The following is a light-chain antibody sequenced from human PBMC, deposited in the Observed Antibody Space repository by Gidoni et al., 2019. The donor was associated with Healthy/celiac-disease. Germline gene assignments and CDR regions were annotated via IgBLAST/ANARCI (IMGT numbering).Light chain of an antibody. J-gene: IGKJ2*01. CDR2: GAS. V-gene: IGKV3-20*01. CDR1: QSVSSSY. Sequence: IVLTHSPCTLSLSPGARATLACRASQSVSSSYLAWYQQKPGQAPRLLIYGASSRATGIPDRFSGSGSGTDFTLTISRLEPEDFAVYYCQQYGSSPLYTFGQGTKLEIK. CDR3: QQYGSSPLYT.